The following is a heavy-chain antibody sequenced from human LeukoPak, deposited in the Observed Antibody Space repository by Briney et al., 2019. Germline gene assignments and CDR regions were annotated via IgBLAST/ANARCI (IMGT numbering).Heavy chain of an antibody. V-gene: IGHV3-23*01. CDR3: AKDHDYDSSGPY. D-gene: IGHD3-22*01. CDR2: ISGSGGRT. CDR1: GFTFSDYY. J-gene: IGHJ4*02. Sequence: GGSLRLSCAASGFTFSDYYMSWIRQAPGKGLEWVSAISGSGGRTYYADSVKGRFTISRDNSRNTLYLQMNSLRTEDTAVYYCAKDHDYDSSGPYWGQGTLVTVSS.